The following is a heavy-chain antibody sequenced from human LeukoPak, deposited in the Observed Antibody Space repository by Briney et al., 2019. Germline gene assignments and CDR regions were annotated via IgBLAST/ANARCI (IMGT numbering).Heavy chain of an antibody. CDR1: GFTFSSYW. CDR3: AGGTGWIFDH. V-gene: IGHV3-7*02. CDR2: IKKDGSQT. Sequence: GGSLRPSCAASGFTFSSYWMIWVRQAPGKGLEWVANIKKDGSQTYYVDSVKGRFTISRDNAKNLLYLQMNSLRAEDTAVYFCAGGTGWIFDHWGQGTLVTVSS. D-gene: IGHD6-19*01. J-gene: IGHJ4*02.